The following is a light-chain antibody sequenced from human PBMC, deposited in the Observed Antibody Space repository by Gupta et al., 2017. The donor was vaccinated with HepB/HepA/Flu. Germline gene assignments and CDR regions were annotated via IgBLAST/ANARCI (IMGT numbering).Light chain of an antibody. CDR3: CSYTRSSTVV. Sequence: QPALTQPASVSRSPGRSTTISCTGTSSDVGYYNYVSWYQQHPGKYPKLMSYDVRNRPSGVSYRVSGSKSGNTASLTISGLQDEDEDDYYCCSYTRSSTVVFGGGTKLTVL. V-gene: IGLV2-14*03. CDR2: DVR. CDR1: SSDVGYYNY. J-gene: IGLJ2*01.